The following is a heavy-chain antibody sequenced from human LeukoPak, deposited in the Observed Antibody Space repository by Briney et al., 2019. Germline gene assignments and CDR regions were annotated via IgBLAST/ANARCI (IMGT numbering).Heavy chain of an antibody. J-gene: IGHJ4*02. Sequence: GGSLRLSCAASGFTFSSYSMNWVRQAPGKGLEWVSYISSSSTIYYADSVKGRFTISRDNAKNSLYLQMNSLRAEDTAVYYCARDRANDYGDYWGQGTLVTVSS. CDR3: ARDRANDYGDY. CDR2: ISSSSTI. V-gene: IGHV3-48*01. CDR1: GFTFSSYS.